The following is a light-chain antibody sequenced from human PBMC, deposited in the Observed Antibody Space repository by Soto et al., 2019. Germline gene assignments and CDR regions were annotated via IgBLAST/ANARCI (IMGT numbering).Light chain of an antibody. V-gene: IGKV3-15*01. CDR2: GAT. CDR3: QQYRDWPPT. Sequence: IVMAQSPATLSVSPGERSTLSCRASQSLASALAWYQQKPGQVPRPLIYGATARAPGIPASFSGSGSETEFTLTIRSLQSEDVAVYYCQQYRDWPPTFGQGTKVDIK. CDR1: QSLASA. J-gene: IGKJ1*01.